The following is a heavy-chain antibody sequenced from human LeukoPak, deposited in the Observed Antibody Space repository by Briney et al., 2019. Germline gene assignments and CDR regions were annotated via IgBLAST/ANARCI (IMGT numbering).Heavy chain of an antibody. CDR1: GFTFSSYE. D-gene: IGHD3-3*01. CDR2: ISSSGSTI. J-gene: IGHJ6*03. V-gene: IGHV3-48*03. CDR3: ARVGLGDLYYYYYMDV. Sequence: GGSLRLSCAASGFTFSSYEMNWVRQAPGKGLEWVSYISSSGSTIYYADSVKGRFTISRDNAKNSLYLQMNSLRAEDTAVYYCARVGLGDLYYYYYMDVWGKGTTVTISS.